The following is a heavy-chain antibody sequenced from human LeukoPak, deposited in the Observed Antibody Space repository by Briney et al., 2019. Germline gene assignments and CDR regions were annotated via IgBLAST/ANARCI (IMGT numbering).Heavy chain of an antibody. CDR2: IDYSGST. D-gene: IGHD2-15*01. Sequence: SETLSLTCTVSGGSIGNYYWSWIRQPPGKGLEWIAYIDYSGSTRYNPSLKSRVTISVDPSKNQFSLNLSSVTAADSAVYYCARSALGFCHGGTCPYYFDHWGQGTLVTVSS. V-gene: IGHV4-59*01. J-gene: IGHJ4*02. CDR1: GGSIGNYY. CDR3: ARSALGFCHGGTCPYYFDH.